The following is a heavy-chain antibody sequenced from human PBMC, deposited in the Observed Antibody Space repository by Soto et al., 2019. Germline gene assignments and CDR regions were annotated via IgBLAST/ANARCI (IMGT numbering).Heavy chain of an antibody. J-gene: IGHJ4*02. CDR1: GYTFTSFD. D-gene: IGHD4-17*01. CDR3: ARTLYGDNVDY. CDR2: MNANSGNT. V-gene: IGHV1-8*01. Sequence: QVQLVQSGAEVKKPGASVKVSCKASGYTFTSFDITWVRQITGQGREWMGWMNANSGNTGNAQKFQGRVTMTRNTSISTAYMELSSLRSEDTAVYYCARTLYGDNVDYWGQGTLVTVSS.